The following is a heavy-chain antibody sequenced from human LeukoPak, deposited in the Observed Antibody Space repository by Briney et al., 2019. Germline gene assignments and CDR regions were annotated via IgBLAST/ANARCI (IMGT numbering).Heavy chain of an antibody. V-gene: IGHV3-7*01. Sequence: GGSLRLSCAASGFTFSNYWMSWVRQAPGKGLEWVANIKEDGREKYYVDSVKGRFTISRDNAKNSLYLQMNSLSVDDTAVYYRAASRIQLWNNHNYWGQGTLVTVSS. J-gene: IGHJ4*02. D-gene: IGHD5-18*01. CDR2: IKEDGREK. CDR3: AASRIQLWNNHNY. CDR1: GFTFSNYW.